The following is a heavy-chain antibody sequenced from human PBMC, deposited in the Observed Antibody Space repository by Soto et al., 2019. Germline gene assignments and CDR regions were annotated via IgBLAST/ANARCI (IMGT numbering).Heavy chain of an antibody. CDR2: IYSGGST. D-gene: IGHD3-22*01. J-gene: IGHJ1*01. Sequence: EVPLVESGGGLIQPGGSLRLSCAASGFTVSSNYMSWVRQAPGKGLEWVSVIYSGGSTYYADSVKGRFTISRDNSKITLYIQMNSLRAEDTAVYYGARARVESGYAEYFQHWGQGALVTVSS. V-gene: IGHV3-53*01. CDR1: GFTVSSNY. CDR3: ARARVESGYAEYFQH.